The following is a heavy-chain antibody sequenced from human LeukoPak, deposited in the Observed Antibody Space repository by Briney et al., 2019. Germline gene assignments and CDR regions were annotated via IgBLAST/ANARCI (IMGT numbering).Heavy chain of an antibody. CDR3: ARERGDYDSDNWFDS. V-gene: IGHV4-59*01. J-gene: IGHJ5*01. CDR1: DGSIGSYF. D-gene: IGHD4-17*01. CDR2: IYYGAGT. Sequence: PSETLSLTCTVSDGSIGSYFWSWIRQPPGKGLEWIGYIYYGAGTNYNPSFESRITISVDTSKNRISLNLTSVTASDTAIYYCARERGDYDSDNWFDSWGQGTLVTVSS.